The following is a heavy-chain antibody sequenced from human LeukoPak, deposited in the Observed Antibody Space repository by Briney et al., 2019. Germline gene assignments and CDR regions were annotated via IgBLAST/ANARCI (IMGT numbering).Heavy chain of an antibody. V-gene: IGHV4-39*01. J-gene: IGHJ4*02. CDR1: GGSISSSSYF. D-gene: IGHD3-3*01. CDR3: AGHHRITIFGVIITNYFDY. Sequence: SETLSLTCTVSGGSISSSSYFWGWIRQPPGKGLEWVESIYYSGSTYYNPSLKSRVTISVDTSKNQFSLKLTSVTAADTAVYYCAGHHRITIFGVIITNYFDYWGQGTLVTVSS. CDR2: IYYSGST.